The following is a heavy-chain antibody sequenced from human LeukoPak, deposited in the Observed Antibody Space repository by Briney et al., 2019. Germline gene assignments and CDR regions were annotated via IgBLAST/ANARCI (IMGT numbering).Heavy chain of an antibody. CDR2: INHSGST. CDR1: GGSFSGYY. CDR3: ARRVGAGFDY. Sequence: SETLSLTCAVYGGSFSGYYWSWIPQPPGKGLEWIGEINHSGSTNYNPSLKSRVTISVDTSKNQFSLKLSSVTAADTAVYYCARRVGAGFDYWGQGTLVTVSS. J-gene: IGHJ4*02. V-gene: IGHV4-34*01. D-gene: IGHD1-26*01.